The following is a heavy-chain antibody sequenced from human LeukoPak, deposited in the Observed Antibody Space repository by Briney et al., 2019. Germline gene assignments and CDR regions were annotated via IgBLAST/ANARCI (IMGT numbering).Heavy chain of an antibody. CDR3: ARGVEDDYGAYNFDL. J-gene: IGHJ2*01. Sequence: ASVKVSCKASGYTFTSYDINWVRQATGQGLEWMGWMNPNSGNTGYAQKFQGRVTMTRNTSISTAYMELSSLRSEDTAVYYCARGVEDDYGAYNFDLWGRGTLVTVSS. CDR1: GYTFTSYD. CDR2: MNPNSGNT. D-gene: IGHD4-17*01. V-gene: IGHV1-8*01.